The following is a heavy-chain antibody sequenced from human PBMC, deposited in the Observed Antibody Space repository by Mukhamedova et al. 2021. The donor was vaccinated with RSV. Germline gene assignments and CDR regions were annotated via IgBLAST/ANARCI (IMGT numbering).Heavy chain of an antibody. CDR3: ARGSRLLWFGELPITSYYYGMDV. V-gene: IGHV4-34*01. J-gene: IGHJ6*04. Sequence: STNYNPSLKGRVTISVDTSKNQFSLKLSSVTAADTAVYYCARGSRLLWFGELPITSYYYGMDVWGKGTTVT. CDR2: ST. D-gene: IGHD3-10*01.